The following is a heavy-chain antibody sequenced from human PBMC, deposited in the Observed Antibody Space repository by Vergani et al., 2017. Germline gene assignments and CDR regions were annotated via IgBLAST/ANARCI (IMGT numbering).Heavy chain of an antibody. CDR3: AKDQWIQLHYYYYYGMDV. CDR2: IYSGGST. D-gene: IGHD5-18*01. Sequence: VQLVESGGGLVQPGGSLRLSCAASGFTVSSNYMSWVRQAPGKGLEWVSVIYSGGSTYYADSVKGRFTISRDNSKNTLYLQMNSLRAEDTAVYYCAKDQWIQLHYYYYYGMDVWGQGTTVTVSS. V-gene: IGHV3-66*02. J-gene: IGHJ6*02. CDR1: GFTVSSNY.